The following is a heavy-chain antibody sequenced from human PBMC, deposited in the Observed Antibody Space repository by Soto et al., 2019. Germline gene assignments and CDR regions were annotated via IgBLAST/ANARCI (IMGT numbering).Heavy chain of an antibody. Sequence: SVKVSCKASGGTFSSYAISWVRQAPGQGLEWMGGIIPIFGTANYAQKFQGRVTITADESTSTAYMEMRAVTAADTAVYYCATLSPRIEVVKTEIPAWGQGTLVTVSS. V-gene: IGHV1-69*13. J-gene: IGHJ5*02. CDR2: IIPIFGTA. CDR1: GGTFSSYA. D-gene: IGHD2-15*01. CDR3: ATLSPRIEVVKTEIPA.